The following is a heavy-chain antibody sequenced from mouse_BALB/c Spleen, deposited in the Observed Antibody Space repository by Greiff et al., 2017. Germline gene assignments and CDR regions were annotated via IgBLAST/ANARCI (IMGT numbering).Heavy chain of an antibody. V-gene: IGHV5-12-1*01. CDR1: GFAFSSYD. J-gene: IGHJ1*01. D-gene: IGHD1-1*01. CDR3: ARHLLLRPWYFDV. CDR2: ISSGGGST. Sequence: EVHLVESGGGLVKPGGSLKLSCAASGFAFSSYDMSWVRQTPEKRLEWVAYISSGGGSTYYPDTVKGRFTISRDNAKNTLYLQMSSLKSEDTTMYYCARHLLLRPWYFDVWGAGTTVTVSS.